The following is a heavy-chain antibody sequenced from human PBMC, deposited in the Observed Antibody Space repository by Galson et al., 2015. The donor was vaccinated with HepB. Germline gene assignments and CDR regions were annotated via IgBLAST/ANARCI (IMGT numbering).Heavy chain of an antibody. Sequence: SVKVSCKASGGTFSSYTISWVRQAPGQGLEWMGRIIPILGIANYAQKFQGRVTITADKSTSTAYMELSSLRSEDTAVYYCARESDGEFLDSSGSAFDYWGQGTLVTVSS. CDR1: GGTFSSYT. CDR2: IIPILGIA. J-gene: IGHJ4*02. D-gene: IGHD3-22*01. V-gene: IGHV1-69*04. CDR3: ARESDGEFLDSSGSAFDY.